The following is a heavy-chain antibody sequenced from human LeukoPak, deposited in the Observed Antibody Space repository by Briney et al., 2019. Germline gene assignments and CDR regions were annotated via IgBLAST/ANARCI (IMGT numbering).Heavy chain of an antibody. CDR1: GFMFSSYT. Sequence: PGGSLRLSCAASGFMFSSYTMNWVRQAPGKGLEWVSYITSSGTTIYYADSVKGRFTISRDNAKNSLYLQMNSLRDEDTAVYYCARHNRARLYAMDVWGQGTTVTVSS. CDR2: ITSSGTTI. J-gene: IGHJ6*02. V-gene: IGHV3-48*02. D-gene: IGHD3-10*01. CDR3: ARHNRARLYAMDV.